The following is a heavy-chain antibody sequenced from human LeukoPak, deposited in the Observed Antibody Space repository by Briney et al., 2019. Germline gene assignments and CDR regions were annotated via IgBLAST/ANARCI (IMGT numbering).Heavy chain of an antibody. V-gene: IGHV1-69*05. Sequence: PWASVKVSCKASGGTFSSYAISWVRQAPGQGLEWMGGIIPIFGTANYAQKLQGRVTMTTDTSTSTAYMELRSLRSDGTAVYYCAGHDGDYEWGYYGMDVWGQGTTVTVSS. CDR3: AGHDGDYEWGYYGMDV. CDR2: IIPIFGTA. J-gene: IGHJ6*02. D-gene: IGHD4-17*01. CDR1: GGTFSSYA.